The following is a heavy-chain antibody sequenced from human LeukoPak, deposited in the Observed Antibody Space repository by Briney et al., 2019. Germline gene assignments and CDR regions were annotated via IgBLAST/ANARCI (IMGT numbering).Heavy chain of an antibody. Sequence: GGSLRLSCAASGFTFSIYAMGWVRQAPGKGLEWVSTISDSGGRTYYADSVKGRFTISRDNSKKTLYLQMNNLRAEDTAVYYCAKDFIGYCSSTSCYWHAFDIWGQGTMVTVSS. CDR1: GFTFSIYA. J-gene: IGHJ3*02. CDR2: ISDSGGRT. V-gene: IGHV3-23*01. CDR3: AKDFIGYCSSTSCYWHAFDI. D-gene: IGHD2-2*01.